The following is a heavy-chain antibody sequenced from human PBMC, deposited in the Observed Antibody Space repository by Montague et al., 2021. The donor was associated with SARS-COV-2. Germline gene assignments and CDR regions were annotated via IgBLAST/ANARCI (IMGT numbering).Heavy chain of an antibody. V-gene: IGHV2-5*02. CDR1: GFSLSTSGVG. CDR2: IYGDDDK. Sequence: PALVKPTQTLTQTCTFSGFSLSTSGVGVGWIRQPPGKALEWLALIYGDDDKRYSPSLKSRLTITKDTSKNQVVLTMTNMDPVDTATFYCAHSNGGSGSYLYFDYWGQGTLVTVSS. J-gene: IGHJ4*02. CDR3: AHSNGGSGSYLYFDY. D-gene: IGHD3-10*01.